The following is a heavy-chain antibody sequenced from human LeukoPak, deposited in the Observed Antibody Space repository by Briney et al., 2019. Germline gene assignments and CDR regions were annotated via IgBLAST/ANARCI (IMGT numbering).Heavy chain of an antibody. J-gene: IGHJ6*04. V-gene: IGHV3-48*03. Sequence: GGSLRLSCAASGFTFSSYEMNWVRQAPGKGLEWVSYISSSGSTIYYPDSVKGRFTISRDNAKNSLYLQMNSLRAEYTAVYYCARDLGYCTSTSCYSLYGMDVWGKGTTVTVSS. CDR3: ARDLGYCTSTSCYSLYGMDV. D-gene: IGHD2-2*02. CDR1: GFTFSSYE. CDR2: ISSSGSTI.